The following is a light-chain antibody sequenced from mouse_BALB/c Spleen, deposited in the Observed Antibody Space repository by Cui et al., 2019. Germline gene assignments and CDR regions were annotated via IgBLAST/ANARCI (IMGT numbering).Light chain of an antibody. Sequence: DIHIIRTTSSLPASLGERVTISCRASQDISNYLNWYQQKPGGTVKLLIYYASSLRSGVPSRFSSSGSGTDYSLTISNLEQEDIATYFCQQSNTIPYTFGGGTKLEIK. J-gene: IGKJ2*01. V-gene: IGKV10-96*01. CDR3: QQSNTIPYT. CDR1: QDISNY. CDR2: YAS.